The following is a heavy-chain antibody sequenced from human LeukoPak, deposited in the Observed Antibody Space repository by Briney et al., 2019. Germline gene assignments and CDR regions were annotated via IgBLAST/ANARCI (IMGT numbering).Heavy chain of an antibody. Sequence: SGRSLRLSCAASGFTFSDYGMHWVRQAPGKGMEWVAVVSYGGTNEKYADPVKGRFTISRDNSKNTLSLQMNSLRADDTAVYYCAKDWANGDYIDHWGQGTLVTVSS. V-gene: IGHV3-30*18. CDR1: GFTFSDYG. J-gene: IGHJ4*02. D-gene: IGHD2-8*01. CDR3: AKDWANGDYIDH. CDR2: VSYGGTNE.